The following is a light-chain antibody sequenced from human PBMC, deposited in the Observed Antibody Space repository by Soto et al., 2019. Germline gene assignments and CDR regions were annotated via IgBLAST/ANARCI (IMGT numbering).Light chain of an antibody. J-gene: IGLJ2*01. CDR3: SSYTSSSTLV. CDR1: SSDVGSYKY. V-gene: IGLV2-14*01. CDR2: DVS. Sequence: QSDLTQPASVSGSPGQSITISCTGTSSDVGSYKYVSWYQQHPGKTPKLMIYDVSNRPSGVSNRFSGSKSGNTASLTISGLQAEDEADYYCSSYTSSSTLVFGGGTKLTVL.